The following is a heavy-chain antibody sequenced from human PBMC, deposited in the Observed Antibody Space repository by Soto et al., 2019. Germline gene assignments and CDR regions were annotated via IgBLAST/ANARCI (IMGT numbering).Heavy chain of an antibody. CDR2: IYYSGST. CDR1: GGSISSYY. J-gene: IGHJ4*02. CDR3: ARAWQYSSGFFDY. D-gene: IGHD6-19*01. V-gene: IGHV4-59*01. Sequence: SETLSLTCTVSGGSISSYYWSWIRQPPGKGLEWIGYIYYSGSTNYNPSLKNRSTKSIDTPKKQFSLKMSSVNAADTAVYYCARAWQYSSGFFDYWGQGTLVTVSS.